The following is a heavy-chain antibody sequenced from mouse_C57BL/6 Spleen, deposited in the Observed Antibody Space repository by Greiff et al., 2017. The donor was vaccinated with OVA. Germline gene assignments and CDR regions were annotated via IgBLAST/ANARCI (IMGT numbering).Heavy chain of an antibody. V-gene: IGHV1-85*01. CDR3: ARGEVFDY. D-gene: IGHD2-14*01. J-gene: IGHJ2*01. Sequence: QVHVKQSGPELVKPGASVKLSCKASGYTFTSYDINWVKQRPGQGLEWIGWIYPRDGSTKYNEKFKGKATLTVDTSSSTAYMELHSLTSEDSAVYFCARGEVFDYWGQGTTLTVSS. CDR2: IYPRDGST. CDR1: GYTFTSYD.